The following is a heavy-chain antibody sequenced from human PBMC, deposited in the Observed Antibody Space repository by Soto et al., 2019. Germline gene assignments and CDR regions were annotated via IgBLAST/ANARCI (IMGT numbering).Heavy chain of an antibody. V-gene: IGHV1-18*01. CDR1: GYTFTSYG. CDR2: ISGYNGNT. D-gene: IGHD2-21*02. CDR3: GRDDKSYCGGDCPFDY. Sequence: ASVKVSCKASGYTFTSYGMSWVRQAPGQGLEWMGWISGYNGNTNYEQKFWGRVTMTTDTSTSTAYMELRSLRSDDTAVYYCGRDDKSYCGGDCPFDYWGQ. J-gene: IGHJ4*01.